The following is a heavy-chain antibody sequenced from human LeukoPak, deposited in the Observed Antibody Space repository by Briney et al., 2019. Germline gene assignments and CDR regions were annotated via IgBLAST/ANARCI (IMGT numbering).Heavy chain of an antibody. Sequence: KPGGSLRLSCAASGFSFSSYRMNWVRQAPGKGLEWVSSISSSSSYIYYADSVKGRFTISRDNAKNSLYLQMNSLRAEDTAVYYCAREAREGYYDFWSGYYNDYWGQGTLVTVSS. D-gene: IGHD3-3*01. V-gene: IGHV3-21*01. J-gene: IGHJ4*02. CDR1: GFSFSSYR. CDR3: AREAREGYYDFWSGYYNDY. CDR2: ISSSSSYI.